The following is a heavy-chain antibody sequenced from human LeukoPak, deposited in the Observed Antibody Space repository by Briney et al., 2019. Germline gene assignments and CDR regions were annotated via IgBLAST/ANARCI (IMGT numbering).Heavy chain of an antibody. D-gene: IGHD3-22*01. J-gene: IGHJ3*02. CDR2: LYHSGNT. V-gene: IGHV4-38-2*02. Sequence: SETLSLTCTVSGSSISSGYYWDWIRQPPGKGLEWIGSLYHSGNTYYNPSLKSRVTISGDTSKNQFSLRLSSVTAADTAVYYCARVGGITMIVVLIGDAFDIWGQGTMVTVSS. CDR1: GSSISSGYY. CDR3: ARVGGITMIVVLIGDAFDI.